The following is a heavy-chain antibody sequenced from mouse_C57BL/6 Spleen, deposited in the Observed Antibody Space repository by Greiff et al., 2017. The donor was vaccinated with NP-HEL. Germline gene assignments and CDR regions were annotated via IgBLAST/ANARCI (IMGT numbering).Heavy chain of an antibody. CDR3: ARAAPVVATDWYFDV. D-gene: IGHD1-1*01. J-gene: IGHJ1*03. CDR2: INPNNGGT. Sequence: VQLQQSGPELVKPGASVKISCKASGYTFTDYYMNWVKQSHGKSLEWIGDINPNNGGTSYNQKFKGKATLTVDKSSSTAYMELRSLTSEDSAVYYCARAAPVVATDWYFDVWGTGTTVTVSS. V-gene: IGHV1-26*01. CDR1: GYTFTDYY.